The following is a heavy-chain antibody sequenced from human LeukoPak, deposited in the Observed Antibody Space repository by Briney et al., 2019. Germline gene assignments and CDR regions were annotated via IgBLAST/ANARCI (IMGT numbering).Heavy chain of an antibody. CDR3: ARDLTEAAAGHFDY. D-gene: IGHD6-13*01. Sequence: SVKVSCKASGDTFSNYALNWVRQAPGQGLEWMGGIIPIFDRSNYAQKFQGRVTITADESSSTVFMELSSLRFEDTAVYYCARDLTEAAAGHFDYWGQGTLVTVSS. CDR1: GDTFSNYA. CDR2: IIPIFDRS. V-gene: IGHV1-69*13. J-gene: IGHJ4*02.